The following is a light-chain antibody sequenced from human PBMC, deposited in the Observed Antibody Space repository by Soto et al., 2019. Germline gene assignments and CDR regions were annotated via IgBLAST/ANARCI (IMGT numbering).Light chain of an antibody. Sequence: DIVMTQSPDSLAVSLGERASINCKSSQSVLHSSNNKNYLAWYQQKPGQPPKLLIYWASTRESGVPDRFSGSGSGPDFTLPISSLQAEDVAVYFCQQYYGTLWTFGQGTKVEIK. CDR3: QQYYGTLWT. V-gene: IGKV4-1*01. J-gene: IGKJ1*01. CDR1: QSVLHSSNNKNY. CDR2: WAS.